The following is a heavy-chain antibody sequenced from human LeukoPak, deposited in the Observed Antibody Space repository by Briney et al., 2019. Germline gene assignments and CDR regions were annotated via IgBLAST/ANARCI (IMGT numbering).Heavy chain of an antibody. J-gene: IGHJ5*02. D-gene: IGHD3-16*01. CDR1: GYTFTSYD. V-gene: IGHV1-8*01. CDR3: ARVYDYVWGSGGAFDP. Sequence: ASVKVSCKASGYTFTSYDINWVRQATGQVLEWMGWMNPNSGNTGYAQKFQGRVTMTRNTSISTAYMELSSLRSEDTAVYYCARVYDYVWGSGGAFDPWGQGTLVTVSS. CDR2: MNPNSGNT.